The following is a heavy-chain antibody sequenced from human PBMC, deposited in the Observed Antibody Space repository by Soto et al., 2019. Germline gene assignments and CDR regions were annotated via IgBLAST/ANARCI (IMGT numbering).Heavy chain of an antibody. CDR1: GGTFSSYT. CDR2: IIPILGIA. CDR3: AREHRSSKRSGYSAQTLDY. J-gene: IGHJ4*02. D-gene: IGHD3-22*01. Sequence: SVKVSCKASGGTFSSYTISWVRHAPGQGLEWMGRIIPILGIANYAQKFQGRVTITADKSTSTAYMELSSLRSEDTAVYYCAREHRSSKRSGYSAQTLDYWGQGTLVTVSS. V-gene: IGHV1-69*04.